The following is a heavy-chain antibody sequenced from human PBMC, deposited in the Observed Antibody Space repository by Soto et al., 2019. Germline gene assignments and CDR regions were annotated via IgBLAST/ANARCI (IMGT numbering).Heavy chain of an antibody. D-gene: IGHD1-26*01. CDR1: GFTFSDHD. J-gene: IGHJ4*02. CDR2: VRGDFVTT. Sequence: EVQLLESGGGLVQPGGSLRLSCATSGFTFSDHDMHWVRQAPGEGLEWVSGVRGDFVTTPYADSVKGRFTISRDNSKNTLYLQMNSLRAEDTAIYYCVKEGKMGVEGFDLWGQGTLVTVSS. V-gene: IGHV3-23*01. CDR3: VKEGKMGVEGFDL.